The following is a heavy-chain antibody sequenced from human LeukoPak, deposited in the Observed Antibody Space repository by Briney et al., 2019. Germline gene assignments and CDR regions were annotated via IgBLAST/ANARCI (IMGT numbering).Heavy chain of an antibody. CDR1: GFIFNNYW. CDR2: IRDDGRAE. D-gene: IGHD1-1*01. CDR3: ARIQLYHGDFDP. J-gene: IGHJ5*02. V-gene: IGHV3-7*01. Sequence: GGSLRLSCAVSGFIFNNYWMTWVRQAPGKGLEWVASIRDDGRAEYYVDSVKGRFSISRDDAKNSLSLQMNSLRVEDTATYYCARIQLYHGDFDPWGQGTLVTVSS.